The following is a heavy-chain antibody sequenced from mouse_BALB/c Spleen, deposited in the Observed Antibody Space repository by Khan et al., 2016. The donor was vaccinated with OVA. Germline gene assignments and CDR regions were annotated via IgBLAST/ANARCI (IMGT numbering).Heavy chain of an antibody. CDR3: VNDGSSSAGFTY. CDR1: GYTFTKYW. D-gene: IGHD1-1*01. J-gene: IGHJ3*01. V-gene: IGHV1-7*01. Sequence: VQLQESGAELAKPGASVKMSCKVSGYTFTKYWMHWVKQRPGQGLEWIGYINPSTGYTEYNQKFKDQATLTADKSSSTAYMQLSSLTSEDSAVYYCVNDGSSSAGFTYWGQGTLVTVSA. CDR2: INPSTGYT.